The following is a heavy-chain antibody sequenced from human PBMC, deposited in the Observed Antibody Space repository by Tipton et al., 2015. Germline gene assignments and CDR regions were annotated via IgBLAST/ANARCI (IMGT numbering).Heavy chain of an antibody. D-gene: IGHD3-10*01. Sequence: QSGAEVKKPGASVKVSCKASGYTLSSYDINWVRHATGHGLEWPGWMNHNSGNTGYAQKFQGRVTMTRNTSISTAYMELSSLRSEVRGVYDCAAEAPRVRGVIIAPGGWGEGSRVSVSS. CDR2: MNHNSGNT. J-gene: IGHJ4*02. V-gene: IGHV1-8*02. CDR3: AAEAPRVRGVIIAPGG. CDR1: GYTLSSYD.